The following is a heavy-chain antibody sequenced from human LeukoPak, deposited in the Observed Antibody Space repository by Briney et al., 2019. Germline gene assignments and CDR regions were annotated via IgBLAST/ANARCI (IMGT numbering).Heavy chain of an antibody. V-gene: IGHV3-30*19. CDR3: ARDADSGSYIRGDAFDI. CDR2: ISYDGSNK. D-gene: IGHD1-26*01. CDR1: GFTFSSYG. Sequence: PGGSLRLSCAASGFTFSSYGMHWVRQAPGKGLEWVAVISYDGSNKYYADSVKGRFTISRDNSKNTLYLQMNSLRAEDTAVYYCARDADSGSYIRGDAFDIWGQGTMVTVSS. J-gene: IGHJ3*02.